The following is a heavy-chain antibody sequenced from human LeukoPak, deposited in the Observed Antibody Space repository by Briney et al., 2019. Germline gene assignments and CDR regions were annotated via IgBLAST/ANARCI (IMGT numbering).Heavy chain of an antibody. CDR3: AALPTGYQNFDY. J-gene: IGHJ4*02. CDR1: GFTFSSYG. D-gene: IGHD3-9*01. CDR2: NSGSGGST. Sequence: PGGSLRLSCTASGFTFSSYGMSWVRQAPGKGLEWVSTNSGSGGSTYYADSVQSRFTISRDNSKNTLFLQMHSLRVEDTAVYYCAALPTGYQNFDYWGQGTLVTVSS. V-gene: IGHV3-23*01.